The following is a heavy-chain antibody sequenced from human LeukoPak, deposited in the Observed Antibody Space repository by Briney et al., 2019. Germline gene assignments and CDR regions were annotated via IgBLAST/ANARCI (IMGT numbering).Heavy chain of an antibody. CDR2: ISSSSSYI. J-gene: IGHJ4*02. CDR3: ARDQVNDYGDDTEFDY. D-gene: IGHD4-17*01. CDR1: GSTFSSYS. V-gene: IGHV3-21*01. Sequence: GGSLRLSCAASGSTFSSYSMNWVRQAPGKGLEWVSSISSSSSYIYYADSVKGRFTISRDNAKNSLYLQMNSLRAEDTAVYYCARDQVNDYGDDTEFDYWGQGTLVTVS.